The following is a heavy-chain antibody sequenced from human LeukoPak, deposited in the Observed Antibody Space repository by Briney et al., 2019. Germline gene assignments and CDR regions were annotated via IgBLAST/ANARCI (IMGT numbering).Heavy chain of an antibody. V-gene: IGHV3-30-3*01. D-gene: IGHD2-8*01. CDR3: ARDRRMQPYYFDY. CDR1: GFTFSSYA. CDR2: ISYDGSNK. J-gene: IGHJ4*02. Sequence: GASLRLSCAASGFTFSSYAMHWVRQAPGKGLEWVAVISYDGSNKYYADSVKGRFTISRDNSKNTLYLQMNSLRAEDTAVYYCARDRRMQPYYFDYWGQGTLVTVSS.